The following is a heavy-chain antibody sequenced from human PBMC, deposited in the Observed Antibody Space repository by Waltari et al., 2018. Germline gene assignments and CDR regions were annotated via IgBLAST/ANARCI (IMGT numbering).Heavy chain of an antibody. CDR1: GCTFSDYY. V-gene: IGHV3-11*04. J-gene: IGHJ4*02. CDR2: MSRSGGTI. Sequence: QVQLVESGGGLVKPGGSLRRSCAASGCTFSDYYMGWVRQAPGKGLEWVAYMSRSGGTIYYADSVKGRFTSSRDNAKKSLYLQMDSRRAEDTAVDYCAREYSTRRRVVDFWGQGTLVTVSS. CDR3: AREYSTRRRVVDF. D-gene: IGHD6-13*01.